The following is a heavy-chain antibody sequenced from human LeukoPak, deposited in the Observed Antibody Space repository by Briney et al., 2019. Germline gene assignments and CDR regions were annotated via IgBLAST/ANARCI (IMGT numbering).Heavy chain of an antibody. CDR2: ISSSTGTI. CDR3: ARVSTQFDP. D-gene: IGHD2-2*01. J-gene: IGHJ5*02. Sequence: GGSLRLSCAASGFTFSSYSMNWVRQAPGKGLEWVSYISSSTGTIYYADSVKGRFTISRDNAKNSLYLQMNSLRAEDTAVYYCARVSTQFDPWGQGTLVTVSS. CDR1: GFTFSSYS. V-gene: IGHV3-48*04.